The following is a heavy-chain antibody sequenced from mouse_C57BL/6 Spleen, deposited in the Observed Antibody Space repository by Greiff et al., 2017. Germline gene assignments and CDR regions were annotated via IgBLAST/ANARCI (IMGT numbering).Heavy chain of an antibody. V-gene: IGHV1-69*01. CDR1: GYTFTSYW. J-gene: IGHJ1*03. Sequence: VQLQQPGAELVMPGASVKLSCKASGYTFTSYWMHWVKQRPGQGLEWIGEIDPSDSSTNYNQKFKGKSTLAVDKSSSTAYMQLSSLTSEDSAVYYCAGGSSYGYFDVWGTGTTVTVSS. CDR2: IDPSDSST. CDR3: AGGSSYGYFDV. D-gene: IGHD1-1*01.